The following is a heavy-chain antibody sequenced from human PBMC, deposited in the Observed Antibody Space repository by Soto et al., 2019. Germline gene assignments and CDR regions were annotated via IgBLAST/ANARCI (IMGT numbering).Heavy chain of an antibody. CDR2: IYYSGST. CDR1: GGSVSSGSYY. Sequence: SETLSLTCTVSGGSVSSGSYYWSWIRQPPGKGLEWIAYIYYSGSTKYNPPLKSRVTISRDTSKNQFSLKLTSVTAADTAVYYCARSGGGSGWLGGQGTLVTVSS. D-gene: IGHD6-19*01. V-gene: IGHV4-61*01. CDR3: ARSGGGSGWL. J-gene: IGHJ4*02.